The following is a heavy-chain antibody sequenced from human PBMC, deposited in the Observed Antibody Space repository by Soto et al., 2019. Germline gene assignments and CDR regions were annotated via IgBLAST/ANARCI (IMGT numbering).Heavy chain of an antibody. CDR1: GGSFSGYY. J-gene: IGHJ4*02. V-gene: IGHV4-34*01. Sequence: QVQLQQWGAGLLKPSETLSLTCAVYGGSFSGYYWSWIRQPPGKGLEWIGEISHSGSTNYNPSLKSRVTISVDTSKNQFSLKLSSVTAADTAVYYCARGRARYLDYWGQGTLVTVSS. CDR3: ARGRARYLDY. D-gene: IGHD3-9*01. CDR2: ISHSGST.